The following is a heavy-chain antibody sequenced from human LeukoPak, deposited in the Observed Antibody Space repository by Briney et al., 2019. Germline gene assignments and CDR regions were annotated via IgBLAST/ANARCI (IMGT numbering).Heavy chain of an antibody. CDR1: GFTFSSYA. J-gene: IGHJ3*02. D-gene: IGHD2-2*01. CDR3: ARVRYCSSTSCSGSAFDI. V-gene: IGHV3-30-3*01. CDR2: ISYDGSNK. Sequence: AGGSLRLSCAASGFTFSSYAMHWVRQAPGKGLEWVAVISYDGSNKYYADSVKGRFTISRDNAKNSLYLQMNSLRAEDTAVYYCARVRYCSSTSCSGSAFDIWGQGTMVTVSS.